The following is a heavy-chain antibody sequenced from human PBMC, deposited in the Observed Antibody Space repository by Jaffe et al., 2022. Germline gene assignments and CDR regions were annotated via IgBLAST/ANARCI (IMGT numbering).Heavy chain of an antibody. V-gene: IGHV3-30*02. Sequence: QVQLVESGGGVVQPGGSLRLSCAASGFTFSDYGMHWVRQAPGKGLEWVAFIRYDGSNKYYTDSVKGRFTISRDNSKNTLFLQMNSLRAEDTAVYSCAKDRWSATTMPNDSFDSWGQGTLVTVSS. CDR3: AKDRWSATTMPNDSFDS. D-gene: IGHD5-18*01. CDR2: IRYDGSNK. CDR1: GFTFSDYG. J-gene: IGHJ4*02.